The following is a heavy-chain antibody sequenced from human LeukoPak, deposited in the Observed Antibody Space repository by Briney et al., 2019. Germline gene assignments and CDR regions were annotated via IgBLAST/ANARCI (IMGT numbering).Heavy chain of an antibody. Sequence: SGGSLRLSCAASGFTFSSYSMNWVRQAPGKGLEWVSSISSSSSYIYYADSVKGRFTISRDNAKNSLYLQMNSLRAEDTAVYYCARGWSSGSSGGYYYYGMDVWGQGTTVTVSS. V-gene: IGHV3-21*01. CDR3: ARGWSSGSSGGYYYYGMDV. CDR1: GFTFSSYS. D-gene: IGHD6-19*01. J-gene: IGHJ6*02. CDR2: ISSSSSYI.